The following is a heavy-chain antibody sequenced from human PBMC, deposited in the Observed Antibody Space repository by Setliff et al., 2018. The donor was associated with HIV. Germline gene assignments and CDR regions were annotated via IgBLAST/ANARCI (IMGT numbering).Heavy chain of an antibody. Sequence: SETLSLTCTVSGASIPGYYWSWIRQPPGKGLEWIGYIYYSGSTNYNPSLKSRATLSVDTSKNQFSLKLSSVTAADTAVYYCARGKISPRGVVLIDYWGQGTLVTVSS. CDR1: GASIPGYY. J-gene: IGHJ4*02. CDR3: ARGKISPRGVVLIDY. V-gene: IGHV4-59*01. CDR2: IYYSGST. D-gene: IGHD3-22*01.